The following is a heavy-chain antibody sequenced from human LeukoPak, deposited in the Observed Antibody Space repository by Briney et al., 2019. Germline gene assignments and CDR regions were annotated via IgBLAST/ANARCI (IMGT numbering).Heavy chain of an antibody. CDR2: ISAYNGDT. V-gene: IGHV1-18*04. CDR3: ARDPSNTSGWSPYFDY. Sequence: GASVKVSCKASGYSFNKHGITWVRQPPGQGLEGMGWISAYNGDTKYGQRFQGRVTLLTDTTASTAYMELRSLRSDDTAVYYCARDPSNTSGWSPYFDYWGQGALVTVSS. J-gene: IGHJ4*02. CDR1: GYSFNKHG. D-gene: IGHD6-19*01.